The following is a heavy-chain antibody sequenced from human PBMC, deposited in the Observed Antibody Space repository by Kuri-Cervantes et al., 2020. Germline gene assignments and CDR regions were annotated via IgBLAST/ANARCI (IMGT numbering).Heavy chain of an antibody. CDR1: GGSISNHY. J-gene: IGHJ5*02. CDR3: ARDLRYYDVGSGLHYDWFDP. V-gene: IGHV4-4*07. D-gene: IGHD3-22*01. Sequence: SETLSLTCTVSGGSISNHYWSWIRQPAGKGPEWIGRIYSSGSIYSSGSTDYSPSLTSRVTISIDKSKNQFSLKLNSVTAADTAVYYCARDLRYYDVGSGLHYDWFDPWGQGTLVTVSS. CDR2: IYSSGSIYSSGST.